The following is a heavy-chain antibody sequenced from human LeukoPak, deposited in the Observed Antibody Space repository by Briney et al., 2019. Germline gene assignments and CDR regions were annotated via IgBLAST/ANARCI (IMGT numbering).Heavy chain of an antibody. CDR3: ARYGIVVVPAAIRRNWFDP. J-gene: IGHJ5*02. CDR1: GGSFSGYY. V-gene: IGHV4-34*01. D-gene: IGHD2-2*01. Sequence: PSETLSLTCAVYGGSFSGYYWSWIRQPPGKGLEWIGEINHSGSTNYNPSLKRRVTISVGTSKNQFSLKVSSMTAADTAVYYCARYGIVVVPAAIRRNWFDPWGQGTLVTVSS. CDR2: INHSGST.